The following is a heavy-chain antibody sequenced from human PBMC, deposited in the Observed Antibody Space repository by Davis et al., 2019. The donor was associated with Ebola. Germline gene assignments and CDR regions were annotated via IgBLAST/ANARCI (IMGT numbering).Heavy chain of an antibody. D-gene: IGHD2/OR15-2a*01. Sequence: GGSLRLSCAASGFTFRSYSMNWVRQAPGKGLEWVSTISGSGDNTYYADSVKGRFTIFRDNSRGTLYLQMNSLRVEDSAIYYCVKDSSNIWFDIWGQGTLVTVSS. J-gene: IGHJ3*02. CDR3: VKDSSNIWFDI. CDR2: ISGSGDNT. V-gene: IGHV3-23*01. CDR1: GFTFRSYS.